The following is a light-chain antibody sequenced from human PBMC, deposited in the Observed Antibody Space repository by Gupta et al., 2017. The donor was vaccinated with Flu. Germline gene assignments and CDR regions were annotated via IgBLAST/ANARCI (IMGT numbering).Light chain of an antibody. V-gene: IGLV4-69*01. Sequence: QLVLPHSPSASASLGASVKLTCTLSSGHSSYAIAWHQQQPEKGPRYLMKLNSDGSHSKGDGIPDGFSGSSSGAERDLTISSRQSEDEDDYYGQTGGTGMVFGGGTKLTVL. CDR1: SGHSSYA. J-gene: IGLJ2*01. CDR2: LNSDGSH. CDR3: QTGGTGMV.